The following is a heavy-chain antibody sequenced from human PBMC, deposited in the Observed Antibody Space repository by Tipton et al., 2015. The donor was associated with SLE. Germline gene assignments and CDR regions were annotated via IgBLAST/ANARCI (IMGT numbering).Heavy chain of an antibody. CDR2: ISYDGSNK. J-gene: IGHJ3*02. CDR3: AKSYSGNYVDASDI. CDR1: GFPFSNFA. D-gene: IGHD1-26*01. Sequence: SLRLSCAASGFPFSNFAMHWVRQAPGKGLEWVAVISYDGSNKYYADSVKGRFTISRDNSKNTLYLQMNSLRPEDTAVYYCAKSYSGNYVDASDIWGQGTMVSVSS. V-gene: IGHV3-30-3*02.